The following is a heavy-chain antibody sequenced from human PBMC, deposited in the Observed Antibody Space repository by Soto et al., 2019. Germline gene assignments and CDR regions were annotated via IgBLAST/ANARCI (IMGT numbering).Heavy chain of an antibody. V-gene: IGHV4-39*01. CDR1: GGSISSSSYY. J-gene: IGHJ4*02. CDR3: AKTMVRGVIDY. D-gene: IGHD3-10*01. CDR2: IYYSGST. Sequence: QLQLQESGPGLVKPSETLSLTCTVSGGSISSSSYYWGWIRQPPGKGLEWIGSIYYSGSTYYNPSLKSRVTISVDTSKNQFSLKPSSVTAADTAVYYCAKTMVRGVIDYWGQGTLVTVSS.